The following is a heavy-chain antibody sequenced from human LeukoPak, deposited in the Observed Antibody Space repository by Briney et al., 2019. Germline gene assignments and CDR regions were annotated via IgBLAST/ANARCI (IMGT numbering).Heavy chain of an antibody. Sequence: GGSLTLSCAASGFTFSSYAMSWVRQAPGKGLEWVSAISGSGGRTYYADSVKGRFTISRDNSKNTLYLQMNSLRAEGTAVYYCAKDDEAIVVLRGFFDIWGQGTMVTVSS. V-gene: IGHV3-23*01. D-gene: IGHD6-6*01. CDR2: ISGSGGRT. CDR3: AKDDEAIVVLRGFFDI. CDR1: GFTFSSYA. J-gene: IGHJ3*02.